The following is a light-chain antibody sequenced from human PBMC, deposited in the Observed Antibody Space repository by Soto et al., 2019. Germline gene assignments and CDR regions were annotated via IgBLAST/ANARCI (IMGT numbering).Light chain of an antibody. CDR2: GAS. V-gene: IGKV3-20*01. CDR3: QQFDDPVT. J-gene: IGKJ5*01. Sequence: EIVLTRSRGTPSLSPGGRATLSCRASQSVSRTYLAWYQQKPGHAPRLLMYGASDRATGTPGRFIGSGSGTDFTLTIRGMAPEDSAVDDCQQFDDPVTFCQGTRLEIK. CDR1: QSVSRTY.